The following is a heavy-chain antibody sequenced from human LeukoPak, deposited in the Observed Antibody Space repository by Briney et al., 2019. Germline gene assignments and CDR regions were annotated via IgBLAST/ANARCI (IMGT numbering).Heavy chain of an antibody. CDR2: INSDGRST. J-gene: IGHJ4*02. V-gene: IGHV3-74*01. Sequence: GGSVRLSCAASGFTFSSYWMHWVRQAPGKGLEWVSRINSDGRSTSSADSVKGRFTISRDNAKNTLYLQMNSLRIEDTAVYYCARDQPYCSGGICYFDHWGQGTVVTLYS. D-gene: IGHD2-15*01. CDR3: ARDQPYCSGGICYFDH. CDR1: GFTFSSYW.